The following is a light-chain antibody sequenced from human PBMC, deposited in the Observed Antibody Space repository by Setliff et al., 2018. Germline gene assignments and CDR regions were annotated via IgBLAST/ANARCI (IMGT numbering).Light chain of an antibody. CDR1: SSNLGAGFS. CDR3: QSYGGVNGDV. V-gene: IGLV1-40*01. CDR2: SSN. J-gene: IGLJ1*01. Sequence: QSALAQSPSVSGAPGQRVTISCTGSSSNLGAGFSVHWYQVLPGSAPKLLIYSSNFRPSGVPDRFSGSQSGTSASLAITGLQSEDEAEYYCQSYGGVNGDVFGTGTKVTVL.